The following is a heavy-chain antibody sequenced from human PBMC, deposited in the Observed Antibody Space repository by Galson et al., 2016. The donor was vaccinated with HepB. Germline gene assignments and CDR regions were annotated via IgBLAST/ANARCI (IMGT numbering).Heavy chain of an antibody. D-gene: IGHD3-16*02. J-gene: IGHJ4*02. CDR3: ARDDDYVWGTYRYTRTVPQYYFDY. CDR1: GFTFSSYA. CDR2: ISFDGSNN. Sequence: SLRLSCAASGFTFSSYAMHWVRQAPGKGLEWVAVISFDGSNNFYADSVKGRFTISRENGKNSVYLQMNSLSAGDTAVYYCARDDDYVWGTYRYTRTVPQYYFDYWGQGTLVTVSS. V-gene: IGHV3-30-3*01.